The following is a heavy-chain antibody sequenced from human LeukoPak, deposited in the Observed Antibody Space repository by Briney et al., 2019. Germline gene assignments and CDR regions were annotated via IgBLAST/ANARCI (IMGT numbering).Heavy chain of an antibody. CDR3: ARGPKGYYYYYGMDV. V-gene: IGHV3-53*01. CDR1: GFTVSSNY. J-gene: IGHJ6*02. Sequence: GGSLRLSCAASGFTVSSNYMSWVRQAPGKVLEWVSVFYSGGSTYYADSVKGRFTISRDNSKNTLYLQMNSLRAEDTAVYYCARGPKGYYYYYGMDVWGQGTTVTVPS. CDR2: FYSGGST.